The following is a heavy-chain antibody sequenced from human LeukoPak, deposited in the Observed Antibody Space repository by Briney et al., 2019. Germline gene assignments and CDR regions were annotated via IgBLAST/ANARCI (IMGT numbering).Heavy chain of an antibody. CDR1: GVSIGSYY. V-gene: IGHV4-59*08. CDR3: ARYLYDAGPFAL. J-gene: IGHJ4*01. CDR2: IHDSGDT. D-gene: IGHD3-10*01. Sequence: SETLSLTCSVSGVSIGSYYWGWVRQSPGEGLEWMGFIHDSGDTNSNPSLKSRVTTSLDTSKNKFSLNLTSVTAADTAVYYCARYLYDAGPFALWGRGKLVTVSS.